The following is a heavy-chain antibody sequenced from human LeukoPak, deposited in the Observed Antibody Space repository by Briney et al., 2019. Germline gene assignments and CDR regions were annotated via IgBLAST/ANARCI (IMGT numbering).Heavy chain of an antibody. CDR3: ARDRDYYGSSNGWFDP. CDR1: GGSISGYY. Sequence: SETLSLTCTVSGGSISGYYWSWIRQPPGKGLEWIGYIYYSGSTNYNPSLKSRVTISVDTSKNQFSLKLSSVTAADTAVYYCARDRDYYGSSNGWFDPWGQGTLVTVSS. CDR2: IYYSGST. D-gene: IGHD3-10*01. J-gene: IGHJ5*02. V-gene: IGHV4-59*01.